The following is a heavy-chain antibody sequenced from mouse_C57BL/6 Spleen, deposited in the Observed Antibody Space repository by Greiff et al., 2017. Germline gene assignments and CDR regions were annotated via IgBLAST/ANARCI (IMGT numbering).Heavy chain of an antibody. CDR1: GYAFSSYW. CDR2: IYPGDGDT. J-gene: IGHJ4*01. D-gene: IGHD2-2*01. Sequence: QVQLQQSGAELVKPGASVKISCKASGYAFSSYWMNWVKQRPGKGLEWIGQIYPGDGDTNYNGKFKGKATLTADKSSSTAYMQLSSLTSEDSAVYFCARSGYGYAPYAMDYWGQGTSVTVSS. CDR3: ARSGYGYAPYAMDY. V-gene: IGHV1-80*01.